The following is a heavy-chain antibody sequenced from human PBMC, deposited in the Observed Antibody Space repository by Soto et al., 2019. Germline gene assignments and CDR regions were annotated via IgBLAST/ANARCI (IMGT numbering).Heavy chain of an antibody. CDR2: IYWDDDK. CDR3: AHSVPWEQAFDI. V-gene: IGHV2-5*02. J-gene: IGHJ3*02. Sequence: QITLKESGPTLVKPTQTLTLTCTFSGFSLSTSGVGVGWIRQPPGKALEWLALIYWDDDKRYSPSLKSRLTITNDTTKNQVGLTMTNMDRVDTPTYYSAHSVPWEQAFDIWGQGTMVTVSS. CDR1: GFSLSTSGVG. D-gene: IGHD1-26*01.